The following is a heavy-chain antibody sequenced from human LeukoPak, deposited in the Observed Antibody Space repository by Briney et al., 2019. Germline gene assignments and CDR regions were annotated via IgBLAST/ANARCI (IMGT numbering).Heavy chain of an antibody. CDR2: IKSDGSST. CDR1: GFTFSSYW. V-gene: IGHV3-74*01. CDR3: AKVGLVTMVRGEIDY. D-gene: IGHD3-10*01. J-gene: IGHJ4*02. Sequence: PGGSLRLSCAASGFTFSSYWMHWVRQAPGKGLVWVSRIKSDGSSTTYADSVKGRFTISRDNAKNTLYLQMNSLRAEDSAVYYCAKVGLVTMVRGEIDYWGQGTLVTVSS.